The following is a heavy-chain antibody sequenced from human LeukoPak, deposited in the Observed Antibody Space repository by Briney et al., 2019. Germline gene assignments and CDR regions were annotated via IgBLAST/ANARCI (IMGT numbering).Heavy chain of an antibody. D-gene: IGHD5-18*01. CDR1: GFTFSTYA. J-gene: IGHJ4*02. CDR2: INAGGGST. CDR3: ARVASWIQRHFDY. Sequence: PGGSLRLSCAASGFTFSTYAMSWVRQAPGEGLEWVSGINAGGGSTYYADSVKGRFTISRDNSRNTLYLQINSLRAEDTAVYYCARVASWIQRHFDYWGQGAPVTVSS. V-gene: IGHV3-23*01.